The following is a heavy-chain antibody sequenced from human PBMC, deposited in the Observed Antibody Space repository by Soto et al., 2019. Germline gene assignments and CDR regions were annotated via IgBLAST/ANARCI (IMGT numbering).Heavy chain of an antibody. D-gene: IGHD4-17*01. Sequence: GGSPRLSCAASGFTFSSYWMHWVRQAPGKGLVWVSRINSGGSSTSYADSVKGRFTISRDNAKNTLYLQMNSLRAEDTAVYYCARDMPIGGYDYGDFYYYGMDVWGQGTTVTVSS. CDR1: GFTFSSYW. CDR2: INSGGSST. V-gene: IGHV3-74*01. CDR3: ARDMPIGGYDYGDFYYYGMDV. J-gene: IGHJ6*02.